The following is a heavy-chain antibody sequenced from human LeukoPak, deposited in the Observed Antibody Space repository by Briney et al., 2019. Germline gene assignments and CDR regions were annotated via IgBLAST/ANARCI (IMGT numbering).Heavy chain of an antibody. V-gene: IGHV3-23*01. J-gene: IGHJ4*02. CDR3: AKGLAAAGPFDY. CDR2: ISGSGGST. D-gene: IGHD6-13*01. Sequence: GGSLRLSCAATGITFSSYAMSWVRQAPGKGLEWVSAISGSGGSTYYADSVKGRFTISRDNSKNTLYLQMNSLRAEDTAVYYCAKGLAAAGPFDYWGQGTLVTVSS. CDR1: GITFSSYA.